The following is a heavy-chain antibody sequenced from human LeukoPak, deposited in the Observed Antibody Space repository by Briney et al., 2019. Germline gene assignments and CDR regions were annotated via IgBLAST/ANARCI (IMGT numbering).Heavy chain of an antibody. Sequence: AETLSLTCTVSGYSISSGFYWSWIRQPAGKGLEWIGRIFTAGSTNYNPSLKSRVTMSVDTSKNQFSLKLSSVTAADTAVYYCARVRRWFGEAGDYYYMDVWGKGTTVTISS. J-gene: IGHJ6*03. CDR2: IFTAGST. V-gene: IGHV4-4*07. CDR1: GYSISSGFY. CDR3: ARVRRWFGEAGDYYYMDV. D-gene: IGHD3-10*01.